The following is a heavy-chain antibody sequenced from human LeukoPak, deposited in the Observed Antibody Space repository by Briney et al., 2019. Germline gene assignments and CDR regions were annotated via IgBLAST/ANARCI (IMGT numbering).Heavy chain of an antibody. CDR1: GFTFSSYS. CDR3: AGDRGNQRGYYYYYMDV. CDR2: ISSSSSYI. D-gene: IGHD1-14*01. V-gene: IGHV3-21*01. J-gene: IGHJ6*03. Sequence: PGGSLRLSCAASGFTFSSYSMNWVRQAPGKGLEWVSSISSSSSYIYYADSVKGRFTISRDNAKNSLYLQMNSLRAEDTAVYYCAGDRGNQRGYYYYYMDVWGKGTTVTVSS.